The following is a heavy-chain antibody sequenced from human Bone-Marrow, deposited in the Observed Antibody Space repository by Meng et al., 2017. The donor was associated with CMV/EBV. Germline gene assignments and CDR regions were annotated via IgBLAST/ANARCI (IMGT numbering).Heavy chain of an antibody. J-gene: IGHJ6*02. Sequence: GESLKISCAASGFTFSSYWMSWVRQAPGKGLEWVANIKQDGSEKYYVDSVKGRFTISRDNAKNSLYLQMNSLRAEDTAVYYCARDLWVLEDTAMVSNYYYYYGMDGWGQGTTVTAP. V-gene: IGHV3-7*01. D-gene: IGHD5-18*01. CDR1: GFTFSSYW. CDR2: IKQDGSEK. CDR3: ARDLWVLEDTAMVSNYYYYYGMDG.